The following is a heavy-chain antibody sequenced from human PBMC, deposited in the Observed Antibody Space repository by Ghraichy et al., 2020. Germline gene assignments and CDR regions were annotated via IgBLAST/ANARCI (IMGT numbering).Heavy chain of an antibody. CDR2: ISFDGSNK. D-gene: IGHD3-22*01. CDR3: ARGAGGYYGVLDY. Sequence: SLNISCAASGFTFSRYAMHWVRQAPGKGLEWVAVISFDGSNKYYADSVKGRFPISRDNSKNALYLQMNSLRAQDTAVYYCARGAGGYYGVLDYWGQGTLVTVSS. V-gene: IGHV3-30-3*01. J-gene: IGHJ4*02. CDR1: GFTFSRYA.